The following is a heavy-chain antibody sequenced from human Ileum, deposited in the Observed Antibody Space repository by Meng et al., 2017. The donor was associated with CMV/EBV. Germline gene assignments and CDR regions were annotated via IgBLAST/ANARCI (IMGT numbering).Heavy chain of an antibody. D-gene: IGHD2-2*01. CDR3: ANWSPAANAKGLDY. V-gene: IGHV4-31*02. CDR1: GGCTGCTVYY. Sequence: PCPPCVLSGGCTGCTVYYWSLHRQRQGTGQGWIWDIFIKGNTNYNPYLNPRVARSTITSDNQCTLKFNSMTTANTAVYSIANWSPAANAKGLDYWGQGTLVTVSS. J-gene: IGHJ4*02. CDR2: IFIKGNT.